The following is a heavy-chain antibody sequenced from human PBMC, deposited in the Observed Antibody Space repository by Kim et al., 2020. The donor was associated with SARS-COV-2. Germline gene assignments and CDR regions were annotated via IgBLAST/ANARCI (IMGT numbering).Heavy chain of an antibody. Sequence: GIGRYGRKFQGRVTITADKATSTAYMELSSLRSEDMAVYYCARDSLRFDPWGQGTLVTVSS. CDR3: ARDSLRFDP. J-gene: IGHJ5*02. CDR2: GIG. V-gene: IGHV1-69*04.